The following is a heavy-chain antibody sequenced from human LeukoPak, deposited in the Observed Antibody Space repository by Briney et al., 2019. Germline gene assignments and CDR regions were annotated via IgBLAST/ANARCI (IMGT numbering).Heavy chain of an antibody. Sequence: PGGSLRLSCAASGFTFSSYGMHWVRQAPGKGLEWVSGINWNGGSTGYADSVKGRFTISRDNAKNSLYLQMNSLRAEDTALYYCARVWGGYCSSTSCYGAFDIWGQGTMVTVSS. D-gene: IGHD2-2*01. J-gene: IGHJ3*02. V-gene: IGHV3-20*04. CDR1: GFTFSSYG. CDR2: INWNGGST. CDR3: ARVWGGYCSSTSCYGAFDI.